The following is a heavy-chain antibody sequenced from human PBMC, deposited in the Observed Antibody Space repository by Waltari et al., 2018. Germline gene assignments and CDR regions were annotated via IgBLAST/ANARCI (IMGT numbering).Heavy chain of an antibody. CDR2: SNSDGSST. J-gene: IGHJ4*02. CDR1: GFTFRSHW. D-gene: IGHD3-22*01. V-gene: IGHV3-74*01. CDR3: VRDSSGTY. Sequence: EVQLVESGGGLVQPGGSLRLSCAASGFTFRSHWMYWVRQTPGKGLVGGSGSNSDGSSTSYAESGKGRVTISRDNAKNTLYLQRNSLGAEDTAVYYCVRDSSGTYWGQGTQVTVSS.